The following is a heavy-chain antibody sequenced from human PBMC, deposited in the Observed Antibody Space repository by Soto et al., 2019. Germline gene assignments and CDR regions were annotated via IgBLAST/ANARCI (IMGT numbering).Heavy chain of an antibody. CDR1: GFSFGSYA. V-gene: IGHV3-23*01. Sequence: GGALRLSCAASGFSFGSYALSWVRQAPGMGLEWVSTISGSDGKTFYADSVKGRFSISRDTSQSTLYPQMNSLTAHDPSMSYCARWSYLDYCGQGRRVTVCS. D-gene: IGHD3-3*01. CDR3: ARWSYLDY. CDR2: ISGSDGKT. J-gene: IGHJ4*02.